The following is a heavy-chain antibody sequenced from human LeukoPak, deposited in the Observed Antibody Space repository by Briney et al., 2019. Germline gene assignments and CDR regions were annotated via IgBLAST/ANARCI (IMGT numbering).Heavy chain of an antibody. CDR1: GYTFTGYY. Sequence: EASVKVSCKASGYTFTGYYMHWVRQAPGQRLEWMGWINAGNGNTKYSQKFQGRVTITRDTSASTAYMELSSLRSEDTAVYYCARIAYYYGSGSSLREFPGFDYWGQGTLVTVSS. CDR3: ARIAYYYGSGSSLREFPGFDY. V-gene: IGHV1-3*01. J-gene: IGHJ4*02. D-gene: IGHD3-10*01. CDR2: INAGNGNT.